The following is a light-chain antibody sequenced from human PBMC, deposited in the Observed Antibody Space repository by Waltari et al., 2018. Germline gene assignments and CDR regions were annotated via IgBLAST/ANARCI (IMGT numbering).Light chain of an antibody. CDR2: WAS. Sequence: DIVMTQSPDSLALSLGERATINCKSGRSVLSSTNNKNYLSWYQHKPGQPPKLLIYWASTRQSGVPVRFSGSGSGTDFTLTISSLQAEDVAVYYCQQHYSSPRTFGQGTKVEVK. CDR3: QQHYSSPRT. CDR1: RSVLSSTNNKNY. J-gene: IGKJ1*01. V-gene: IGKV4-1*01.